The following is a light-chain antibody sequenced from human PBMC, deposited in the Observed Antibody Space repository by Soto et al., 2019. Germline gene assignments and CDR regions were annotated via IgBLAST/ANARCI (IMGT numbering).Light chain of an antibody. Sequence: EIVMTQSPATLSVSPGERATLSCRASQSVSSNLAWYQQKPGQAPRLLISGASSRATGIPDRFSVSGSGTDFTLTISRLEPEDFALYYCQQYGSSPITFGQGTRLEIK. V-gene: IGKV3-20*01. CDR2: GAS. J-gene: IGKJ5*01. CDR1: QSVSSN. CDR3: QQYGSSPIT.